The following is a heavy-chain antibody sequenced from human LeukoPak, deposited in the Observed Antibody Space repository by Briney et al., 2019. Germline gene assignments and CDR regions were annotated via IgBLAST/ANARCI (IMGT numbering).Heavy chain of an antibody. CDR1: GFTFDDYA. CDR2: ISWNSGSI. D-gene: IGHD6-13*01. J-gene: IGHJ4*02. CDR3: AKDSRGSWYFGPFDY. V-gene: IGHV3-9*03. Sequence: GGSLRLSCAASGFTFDDYAMHWVRQAPGKGLEWVSGISWNSGSIGYADSVEGRFTISRDNAKNSLYLQMNSLRAEDMALYYCAKDSRGSWYFGPFDYWGQGTLVTVSS.